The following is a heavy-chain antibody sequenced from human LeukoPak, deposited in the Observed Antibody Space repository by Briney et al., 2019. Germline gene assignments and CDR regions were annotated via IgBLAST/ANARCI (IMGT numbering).Heavy chain of an antibody. CDR3: ARDRRADYVWGSYRYILGYYYYMDV. J-gene: IGHJ6*03. D-gene: IGHD3-16*02. Sequence: ASVKVSCKASGYTFTCYYMHWVRQAPGQGLEWMGWINPNSGGTNYAQKFQGRVTMTRDTSISTAYMELSRLRSDDTAVYYCARDRRADYVWGSYRYILGYYYYMDVWGKGTTVTVSS. V-gene: IGHV1-2*02. CDR2: INPNSGGT. CDR1: GYTFTCYY.